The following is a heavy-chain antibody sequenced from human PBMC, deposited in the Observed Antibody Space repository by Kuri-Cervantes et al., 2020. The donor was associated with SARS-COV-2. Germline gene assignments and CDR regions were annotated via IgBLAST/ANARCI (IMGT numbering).Heavy chain of an antibody. CDR2: ISHDGSNK. CDR1: GFTVSTYT. CDR3: ARDASVRFGEVYFDY. V-gene: IGHV3-30-3*01. Sequence: GGSLRLSCAASGFTVSTYTMTWVRQAPGKRLEWVAVISHDGSNKYYADSVKGRFTISRDNSKNTLYLQMNSLRAEDTAVYYCARDASVRFGEVYFDYWGQGTLVTVSS. J-gene: IGHJ4*02. D-gene: IGHD3-10*01.